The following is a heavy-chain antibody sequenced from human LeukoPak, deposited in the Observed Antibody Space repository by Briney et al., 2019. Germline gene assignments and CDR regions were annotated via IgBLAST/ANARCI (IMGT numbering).Heavy chain of an antibody. J-gene: IGHJ4*02. CDR2: IRYDGSNK. D-gene: IGHD3-10*01. Sequence: LAGGSLRLSCAASGFTFSSYGMHWVRQAPGKGLEWVAFIRYDGSNKYYADSVKGRFTISRDNSKNTLYLQMNSLRAEDTAVYYCVQGTRRGAITMVRGVVGKSFYFDSWGQGTLVTVSS. CDR1: GFTFSSYG. V-gene: IGHV3-30*02. CDR3: VQGTRRGAITMVRGVVGKSFYFDS.